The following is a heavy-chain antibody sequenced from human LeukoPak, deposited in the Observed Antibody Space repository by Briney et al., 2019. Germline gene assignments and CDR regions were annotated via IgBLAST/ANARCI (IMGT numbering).Heavy chain of an antibody. V-gene: IGHV4-59*01. J-gene: IGHJ6*03. CDR1: GGSISSYY. CDR3: ARRGSEYQLYYYMDV. CDR2: IYYSGST. D-gene: IGHD2-2*01. Sequence: SETLSLTCTVSGGSISSYYWSWIRQPPGKGLEWIGYIYYSGSTNYNPSLKSRVTIPVDTSKNQFSLKLSSVTAADTAVYYCARRGSEYQLYYYMDVWGKGTTVTVSS.